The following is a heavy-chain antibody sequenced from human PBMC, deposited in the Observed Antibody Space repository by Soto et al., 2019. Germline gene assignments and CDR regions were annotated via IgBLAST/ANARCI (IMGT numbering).Heavy chain of an antibody. D-gene: IGHD5-12*01. CDR3: AREEATFYYFDY. CDR2: IYYSGST. J-gene: IGHJ4*02. V-gene: IGHV4-30-4*01. CDR1: GGSISSGDYY. Sequence: PSETLSLTCTVSGGSISSGDYYWSWIRQPPGKGLEWIGYIYYSGSTYYNPSLKSRVTISVDTSKNQFSLKLSSVTAADTAVYYCAREEATFYYFDYWGQGTLVTVSS.